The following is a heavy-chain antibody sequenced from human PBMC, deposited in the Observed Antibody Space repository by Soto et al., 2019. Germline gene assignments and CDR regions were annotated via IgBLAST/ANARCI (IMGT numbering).Heavy chain of an antibody. Sequence: PSETLSLTCTVPPGSPSHHTHYPPWIRQSPGKGLEWIAYIYYSGSTYYNPSLRSRLTISVDPSKNQFSLKLSSVTAADTAVYYCARTASPAHFYDASADFERWGQGTLVTVSS. V-gene: IGHV4-30-4*08. J-gene: IGHJ5*02. CDR1: PGSPSHHTHY. CDR2: IYYSGST. D-gene: IGHD3-22*01. CDR3: ARTASPAHFYDASADFER.